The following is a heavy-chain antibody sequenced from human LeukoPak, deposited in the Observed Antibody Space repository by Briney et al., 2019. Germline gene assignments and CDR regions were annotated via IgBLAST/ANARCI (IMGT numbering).Heavy chain of an antibody. CDR1: GYTFTSYD. J-gene: IGHJ4*02. CDR2: MNPNSGNT. V-gene: IGHV1-8*01. Sequence: ASVKVSCTASGYTFTSYDINWVRQATGQGLEWMGWMNPNSGNTGYAQQFQGRVTMSRNTSTSTVHMELSGLRSEDTAVYYCARDQEGFVYWGQGTLVTVSS. CDR3: ARDQEGFVY.